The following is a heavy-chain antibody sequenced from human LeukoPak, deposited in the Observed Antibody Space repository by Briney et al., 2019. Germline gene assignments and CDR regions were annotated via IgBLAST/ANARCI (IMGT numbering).Heavy chain of an antibody. J-gene: IGHJ6*02. CDR3: ARGSIDFDWLHYYYGMDV. CDR1: GFTFSSYA. CDR2: ISGSGGST. D-gene: IGHD3-9*01. Sequence: QSGGSLILSCAASGFTFSSYAMSWVRQAPGKGLEWVSAISGSGGSTYYADSVKGRFTISRDNSKNTLYLQMNSLRAEDTAVYYCARGSIDFDWLHYYYGMDVWGQGTTVTVSS. V-gene: IGHV3-23*01.